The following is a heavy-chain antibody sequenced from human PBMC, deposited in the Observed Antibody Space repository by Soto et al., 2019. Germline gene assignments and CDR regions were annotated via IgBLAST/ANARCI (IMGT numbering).Heavy chain of an antibody. J-gene: IGHJ3*02. CDR2: IIPIFGTA. V-gene: IGHV1-69*13. D-gene: IGHD5-12*01. CDR1: GGTFSSYA. CDR3: ASSCDGYNLGAFGI. Sequence: VASVKVSCKASGGTFSSYAISWVRQAPGQGLEWMGGIIPIFGTANYAQKFQGRVTITADESTSTAYMELSSLRSEDTAVYYCASSCDGYNLGAFGIWGQGTMVTVSS.